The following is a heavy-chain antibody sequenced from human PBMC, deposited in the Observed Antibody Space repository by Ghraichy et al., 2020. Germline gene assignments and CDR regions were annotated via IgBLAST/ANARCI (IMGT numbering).Heavy chain of an antibody. Sequence: GGSLRLSCAASGFTFSSYNMNWVRQAPGKGLEWVSYISSSSSTIYYADSVKGRFTISRDNAKNSLYLQMNSLRAEDTAVYYCARDADYYDSSGYYLHYFDYWGQGTLVTVSS. J-gene: IGHJ4*02. D-gene: IGHD3-22*01. CDR1: GFTFSSYN. CDR2: ISSSSSTI. V-gene: IGHV3-48*01. CDR3: ARDADYYDSSGYYLHYFDY.